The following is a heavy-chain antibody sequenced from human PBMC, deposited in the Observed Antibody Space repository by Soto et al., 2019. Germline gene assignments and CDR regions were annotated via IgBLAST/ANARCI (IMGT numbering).Heavy chain of an antibody. CDR3: ARDAGYCTNGVCPGGWFDP. J-gene: IGHJ5*02. Sequence: ASVKVSCKASGYTFTSYGISWVRQAPGEGLEWMGWISAYNGNTNYAQKLQGRVTMTTDTSTSTAYMELRSLRSDDTAVYYCARDAGYCTNGVCPGGWFDPWGQGTLVTVSS. CDR2: ISAYNGNT. V-gene: IGHV1-18*01. D-gene: IGHD2-8*01. CDR1: GYTFTSYG.